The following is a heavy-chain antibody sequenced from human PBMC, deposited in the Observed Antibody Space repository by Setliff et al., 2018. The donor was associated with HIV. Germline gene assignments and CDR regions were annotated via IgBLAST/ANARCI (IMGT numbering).Heavy chain of an antibody. Sequence: SETLSLTCSVSGGSISVNNYYWAWVRQPPGKGLEWIGSVHKSGNSYYKPSLKSRATISVYTSENHFSLRLSSVTAADTAVYYCARLDYSNYYSYYIDVWGEGTMVTVSS. CDR2: VHKSGNS. CDR3: ARLDYSNYYSYYIDV. V-gene: IGHV4-39*02. D-gene: IGHD4-4*01. CDR1: GGSISVNNYY. J-gene: IGHJ6*03.